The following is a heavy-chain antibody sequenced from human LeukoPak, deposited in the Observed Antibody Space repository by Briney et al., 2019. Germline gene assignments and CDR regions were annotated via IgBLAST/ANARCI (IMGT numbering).Heavy chain of an antibody. J-gene: IGHJ4*02. CDR2: ITISSTYI. CDR1: GXTFSTYN. Sequence: AGGSLRLSCAASGXTFSTYNINWVRQTPGKGLEWVSSITISSTYIYYADSVKGRFTISRDNAKNSLYLQMNSLRAEDTAVYYCARGGDYGFYYFDYWGQGTLVTVSS. V-gene: IGHV3-21*01. D-gene: IGHD4-17*01. CDR3: ARGGDYGFYYFDY.